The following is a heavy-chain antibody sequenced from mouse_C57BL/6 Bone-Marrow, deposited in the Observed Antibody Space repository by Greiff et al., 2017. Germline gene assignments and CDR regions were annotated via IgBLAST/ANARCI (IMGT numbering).Heavy chain of an antibody. Sequence: VQLQQPGAELVKPGASVKMSCKASGYTFTSYWITWVKQRPGQGLEWIGDIYPGSGSTTYNEKFKSKATLTVDTSSSTAYMQRSSLTSEDSAVYYCAREEVITTVEDYWGQGTTLTVSS. CDR1: GYTFTSYW. CDR3: AREEVITTVEDY. V-gene: IGHV1-55*01. CDR2: IYPGSGST. J-gene: IGHJ2*01. D-gene: IGHD1-1*01.